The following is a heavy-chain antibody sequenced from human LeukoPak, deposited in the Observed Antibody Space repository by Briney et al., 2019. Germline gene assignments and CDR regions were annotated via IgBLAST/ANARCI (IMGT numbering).Heavy chain of an antibody. CDR3: ASHRGSVDY. Sequence: SQTLSLTCSVSGDSISSGNYYWTWIRQPAGKGLEWIGRIYTSRSTNYSPSLKSRVTISVDTSKNQFSLKLSSVTAADTAVYYCASHRGSVDYWGQGTLVTVSS. V-gene: IGHV4-61*02. D-gene: IGHD1-14*01. CDR1: GDSISSGNYY. CDR2: IYTSRST. J-gene: IGHJ4*02.